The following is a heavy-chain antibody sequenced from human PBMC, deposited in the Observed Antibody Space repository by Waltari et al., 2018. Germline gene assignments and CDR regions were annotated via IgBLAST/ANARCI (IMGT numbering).Heavy chain of an antibody. CDR2: IYYSGST. D-gene: IGHD3-3*01. CDR3: ATADFWSGAVFDY. J-gene: IGHJ4*02. Sequence: QLQLQESGPGLVKPSETLSLTCTVSGGSLSSSSYYWGWIRQPPGKGLEWIGSIYYSGSTYYNPCLKSRVTISVDTSKNQFSLKLSSVTAADTAVYYCATADFWSGAVFDYWGQGTLVTVSS. CDR1: GGSLSSSSYY. V-gene: IGHV4-39*07.